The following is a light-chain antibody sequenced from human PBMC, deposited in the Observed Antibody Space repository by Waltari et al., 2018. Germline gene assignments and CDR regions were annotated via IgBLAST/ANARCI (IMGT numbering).Light chain of an antibody. CDR3: FSYAGSNSFA. Sequence: QSALTQPASVSGSPGQSITVSCIGTSNDIGSYNFVSWFQQHPGRAPKLMIYDVSARPLGVSSRFSGSKSGNTASLTISGLQAEDEADYYCFSYAGSNSFAFGGGTRVTVL. J-gene: IGLJ2*01. CDR1: SNDIGSYNF. CDR2: DVS. V-gene: IGLV2-23*02.